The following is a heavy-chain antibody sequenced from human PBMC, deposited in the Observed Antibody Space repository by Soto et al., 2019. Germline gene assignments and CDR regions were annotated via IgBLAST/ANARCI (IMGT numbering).Heavy chain of an antibody. CDR2: IHPKSGST. Sequence: QAQLVQSGPEVKQAGASVKVSCATSGYTFTDDYLHWVRQAPGQGLEWVAWIHPKSGSTFYAQRLQGRVSVTTDTAISTAYLEVTSLTSDDTAVYYGATSRSQWLSSLHDWGQGSLISVSS. J-gene: IGHJ4*02. V-gene: IGHV1-2*02. CDR3: ATSRSQWLSSLHD. CDR1: GYTFTDDY. D-gene: IGHD6-19*01.